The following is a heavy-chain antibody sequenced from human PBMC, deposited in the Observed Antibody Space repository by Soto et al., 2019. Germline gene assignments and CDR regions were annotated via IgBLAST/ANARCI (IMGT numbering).Heavy chain of an antibody. Sequence: PSETLSLTCTVSGGSVTSDEDYWSWIRQSPGKGLEWIGYISNSGSTGYNPSRKTRLSMAVDRSKNQCTLRLTAVTAADRAVYFCATESGSTYGYFDYWGQGTQVTVSS. J-gene: IGHJ4*02. CDR1: GGSVTSDEDY. D-gene: IGHD4-17*01. CDR2: ISNSGST. V-gene: IGHV4-30-4*01. CDR3: ATESGSTYGYFDY.